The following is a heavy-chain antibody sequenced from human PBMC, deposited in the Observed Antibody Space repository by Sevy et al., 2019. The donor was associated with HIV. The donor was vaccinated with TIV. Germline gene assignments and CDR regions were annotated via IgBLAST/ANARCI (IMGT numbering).Heavy chain of an antibody. J-gene: IGHJ4*02. D-gene: IGHD6-19*01. CDR2: ISYDGSNK. V-gene: IGHV3-30-3*01. CDR1: GFTFSSYA. Sequence: GGSLRLSCAASGFTFSSYAMHWVRQAPGKGLEWVAVISYDGSNKYYADYVKGRFTISRDNSKNTLYLQMNSLRAEDTAVYYCARDLHSSGWYYFDYWGQGTLVTVSS. CDR3: ARDLHSSGWYYFDY.